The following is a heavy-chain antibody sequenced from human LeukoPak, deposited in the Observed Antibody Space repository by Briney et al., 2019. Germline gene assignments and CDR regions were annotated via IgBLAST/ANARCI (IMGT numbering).Heavy chain of an antibody. V-gene: IGHV4-39*07. D-gene: IGHD3-9*01. CDR1: GGSISSSSYY. CDR3: ANGGPYYDILTGSLPRG. Sequence: SETLSLTCTVSGGSISSSSYYWGWIRQPPGKGLEWIGSIYYSGSTYYNPSLKSRVTISVDTSKNQFSLKLSSVTAADTAVYYCANGGPYYDILTGSLPRGWGQGTLVTVSS. CDR2: IYYSGST. J-gene: IGHJ4*02.